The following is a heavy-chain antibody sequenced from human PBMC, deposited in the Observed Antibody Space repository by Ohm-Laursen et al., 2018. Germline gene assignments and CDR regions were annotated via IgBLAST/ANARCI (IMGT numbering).Heavy chain of an antibody. V-gene: IGHV3-33*06. CDR3: AKDLWAEHYYDSSGYFDY. CDR2: IWYDGSNK. Sequence: SLRLSCTASGFTFSSYGMHWVRQAPGKGLEWVAVIWYDGSNKYYADSVKGRFTISRDNSKNTLYLQMNSLRAEDTAVYYCAKDLWAEHYYDSSGYFDYWGQGTLVTVSS. D-gene: IGHD3-22*01. CDR1: GFTFSSYG. J-gene: IGHJ4*02.